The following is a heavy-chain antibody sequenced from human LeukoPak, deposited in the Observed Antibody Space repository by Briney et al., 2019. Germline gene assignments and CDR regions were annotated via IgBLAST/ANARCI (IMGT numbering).Heavy chain of an antibody. CDR3: ARASSGWFYYYYYYGMDV. D-gene: IGHD6-19*01. J-gene: IGHJ6*02. CDR2: IWYDGSNK. V-gene: IGHV3-33*01. CDR1: GFTFSSYG. Sequence: GGSLRLSCAASGFTFSSYGMHWVRQAPGKGLEWVAVIWYDGSNKYYADSVKGRFTISRDNSKNTLYLQMNSLRAEDTAVYYCARASSGWFYYYYYYGMDVWGQGTMVTVSS.